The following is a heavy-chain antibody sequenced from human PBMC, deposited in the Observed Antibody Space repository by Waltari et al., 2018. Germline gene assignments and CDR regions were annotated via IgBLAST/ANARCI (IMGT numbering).Heavy chain of an antibody. J-gene: IGHJ4*02. CDR2: IYYTGSP. D-gene: IGHD3-16*01. Sequence: QVKLQESRPGLVKPSETLSLTCTVSLGSINNYYWSWIRQPPGKGLEWIASIYYTGSPRYDPSLKSRVTISVDTSNNHFSLRVNSVTAADTAVYYCARSPYDSFLDYWGPGTLVTVSS. CDR1: LGSINNYY. CDR3: ARSPYDSFLDY. V-gene: IGHV4-59*01.